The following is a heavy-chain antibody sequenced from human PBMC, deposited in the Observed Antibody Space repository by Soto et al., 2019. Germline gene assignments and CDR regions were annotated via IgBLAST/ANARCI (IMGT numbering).Heavy chain of an antibody. V-gene: IGHV4-31*03. D-gene: IGHD1-26*01. Sequence: QVQLQESGPGLVKPSQTLSLTCTVSGWSISSGGYYWSWIRQHPGKGLEWIGYIYYSGSTYYNPSLKGGVNIAVDTSKNQFSLKLGSVTAADAAVYSCPRSYGRTADYGGQGTLVPVS. CDR2: IYYSGST. J-gene: IGHJ4*02. CDR1: GWSISSGGYY. CDR3: PRSYGRTADY.